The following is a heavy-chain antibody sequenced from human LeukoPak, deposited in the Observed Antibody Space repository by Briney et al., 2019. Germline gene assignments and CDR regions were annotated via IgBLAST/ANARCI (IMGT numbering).Heavy chain of an antibody. CDR1: GFTFSSYA. CDR3: ARDRRTSSWYENYYGMDV. D-gene: IGHD6-13*01. J-gene: IGHJ6*04. V-gene: IGHV3-30-3*01. CDR2: ISYDGSNK. Sequence: AGRSLRLSCAASGFTFSSYAMHRVRQAPGKGLEWVAVISYDGSNKYYADSVKGRFTISRDNAKNSLYLQMNSLRAEDTAVYYCARDRRTSSWYENYYGMDVWGKGTTVTVSS.